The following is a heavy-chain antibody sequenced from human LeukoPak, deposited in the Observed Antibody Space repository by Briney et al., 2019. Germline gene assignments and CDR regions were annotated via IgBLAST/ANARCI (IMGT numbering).Heavy chain of an antibody. V-gene: IGHV3-11*01. CDR1: GFTFSDPY. Sequence: GGSLRLSCEASGFTFSDPYMSWIRQAPGKGLECLSYISGSGTDINYADSVRGRFTISRDNAKNLLYLQMNSLRAEDTAVYYCARGPIWPPDYWGQGTLVTVSS. CDR3: ARGPIWPPDY. CDR2: ISGSGTDI. J-gene: IGHJ4*02.